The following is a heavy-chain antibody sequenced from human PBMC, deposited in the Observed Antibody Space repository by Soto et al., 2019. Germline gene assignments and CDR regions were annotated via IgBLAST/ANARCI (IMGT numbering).Heavy chain of an antibody. CDR2: INHSGST. Sequence: SETLSLTCAVYGGSFSGYYWSWIRQPPGKGLEWIGEINHSGSTNYNPSLKSRVTISVDTSKNQFSLKLSSVTAADTAVYYCARGGPSILPHQKNWFDPWGQGTLVTVSS. D-gene: IGHD2-2*01. CDR1: GGSFSGYY. J-gene: IGHJ5*02. V-gene: IGHV4-34*01. CDR3: ARGGPSILPHQKNWFDP.